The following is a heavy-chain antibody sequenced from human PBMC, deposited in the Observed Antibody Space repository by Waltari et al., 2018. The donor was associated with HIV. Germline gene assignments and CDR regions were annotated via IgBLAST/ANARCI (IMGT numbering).Heavy chain of an antibody. CDR1: GGSLSGYF. CDR3: ARKPQIRGRPLDQ. CDR2: INQNGET. V-gene: IGHV4-34*02. Sequence: QVQLKEWGAGLLRPSETLSLTCAIYGGSLSGYFWSWIRLSPGRGLEWVGEINQNGETNYNPSLKSRVVMSIDTTKSQFSLNISSVSAADTATYFCARKPQIRGRPLDQWGQGAPVTVSS. J-gene: IGHJ5*02.